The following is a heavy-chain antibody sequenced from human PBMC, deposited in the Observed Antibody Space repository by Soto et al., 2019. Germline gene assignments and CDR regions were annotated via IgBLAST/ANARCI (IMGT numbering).Heavy chain of an antibody. J-gene: IGHJ6*02. V-gene: IGHV5-51*01. CDR1: GYSFTSYW. CDR2: IYPGDSDT. Sequence: PGESLKISCKGSGYSFTSYWISWVRQMPGKGLEWMGIIYPGDSDTRYSPSFQGQVTISADKSISTAYLQWSSLKASDTAMYYCARRGYSEADYYYGMDVWGQGTTVTVSS. D-gene: IGHD5-12*01. CDR3: ARRGYSEADYYYGMDV.